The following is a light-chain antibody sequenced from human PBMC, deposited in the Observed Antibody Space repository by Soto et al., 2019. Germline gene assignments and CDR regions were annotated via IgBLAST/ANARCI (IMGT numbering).Light chain of an antibody. CDR3: QQSNDSPLT. CDR2: DIS. J-gene: IGKJ4*02. Sequence: EIVMTHAPATDHVSPGERATLSCMANQSVRSNLACYQHKPGQAPSVLIYDISASASGIPTRFSGSGSGTEFTLTISSLQSEGVADCYCQQSNDSPLTCSGGPKVEIK. V-gene: IGKV3D-15*01. CDR1: QSVRSN.